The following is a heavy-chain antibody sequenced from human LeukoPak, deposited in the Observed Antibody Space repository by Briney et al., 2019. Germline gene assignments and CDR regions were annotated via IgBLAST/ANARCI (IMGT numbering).Heavy chain of an antibody. CDR2: INHSGSS. J-gene: IGHJ4*02. Sequence: SETLSLTCAVYGGSFSGYYWSWIRQPPGKGLEWIGEINHSGSSNCNPSLKSRVTMSVDTSKNQFSLKLTSVTAADTAVYYCARGGVWFGEPFDYWGQGTLVTVSS. CDR1: GGSFSGYY. CDR3: ARGGVWFGEPFDY. D-gene: IGHD3-10*01. V-gene: IGHV4-34*01.